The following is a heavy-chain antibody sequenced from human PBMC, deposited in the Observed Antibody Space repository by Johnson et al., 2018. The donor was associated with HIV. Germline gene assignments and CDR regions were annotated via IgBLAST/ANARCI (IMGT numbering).Heavy chain of an antibody. Sequence: VQLVESGGGLVQPGGSLRLSCAASGFTFTSYAMKLVRQAPGKGLEWVSAISGDGVSTSYADSVKGRFTISRDNSKNTLYLQMNSLRAEDTAVYFCARDRRYYDSSGYYHDAFDIWGQGTMVTVSS. D-gene: IGHD3-22*01. CDR1: GFTFTSYA. CDR3: ARDRRYYDSSGYYHDAFDI. CDR2: ISGDGVST. J-gene: IGHJ3*02. V-gene: IGHV3-23*04.